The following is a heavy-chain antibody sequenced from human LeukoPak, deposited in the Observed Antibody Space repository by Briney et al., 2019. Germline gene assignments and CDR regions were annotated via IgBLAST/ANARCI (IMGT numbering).Heavy chain of an antibody. CDR2: ISAYNGNT. Sequence: ASVKVSCKASGYSFTSYGISWVRQAPGQGLEWMGWISAYNGNTNYAQKLQGRVTMTTDTSTSTAYMELRSLRSDDTAVYYCARDARVIVVVPAAIHWFDPWGQGTLVTVSS. V-gene: IGHV1-18*01. J-gene: IGHJ5*02. CDR3: ARDARVIVVVPAAIHWFDP. D-gene: IGHD2-2*01. CDR1: GYSFTSYG.